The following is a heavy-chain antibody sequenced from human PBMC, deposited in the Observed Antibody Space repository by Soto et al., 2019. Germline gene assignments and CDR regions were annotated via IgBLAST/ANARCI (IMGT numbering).Heavy chain of an antibody. CDR3: ATLSASWQSWFDP. V-gene: IGHV4-31*01. D-gene: IGHD2-2*01. J-gene: IGHJ5*02. CDR1: GGSISSNDFY. CDR2: IYYSGNT. Sequence: QVQLQESGPGLVKPSQTLSLTCIVSGGSISSNDFYWSWIRQHPGKGLEWIGYIYYSGNTYYNPSHKRPXTXSXDXXKNQSSLKLRSVPAADTAVYYCATLSASWQSWFDPWGQGTLVTVSS.